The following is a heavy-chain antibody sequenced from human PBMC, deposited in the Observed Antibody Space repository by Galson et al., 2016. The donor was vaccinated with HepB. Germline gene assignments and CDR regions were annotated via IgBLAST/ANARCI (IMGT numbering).Heavy chain of an antibody. Sequence: SLRLSCAASGFTFSLYSMNWVRQAPGKGLVWVSRINSDGSSTGFADSVKGRFTISRDNAKNTLYLQMNSLRAEDTAVYYCASSVRGSGSPPGGYWGQGILVTVSS. D-gene: IGHD3-10*01. CDR3: ASSVRGSGSPPGGY. CDR2: INSDGSST. CDR1: GFTFSLYS. J-gene: IGHJ4*02. V-gene: IGHV3-74*01.